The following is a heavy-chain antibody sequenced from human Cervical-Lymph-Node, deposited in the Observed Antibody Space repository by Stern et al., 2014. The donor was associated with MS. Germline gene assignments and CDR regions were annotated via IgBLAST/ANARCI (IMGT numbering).Heavy chain of an antibody. D-gene: IGHD2-15*01. CDR3: ARGLLGSENAFDI. J-gene: IGHJ3*02. CDR1: GYTFTSYG. CDR2: LNACNGNT. Sequence: VQLEESGAEVKKPAASVKVSCKASGYTFTSYGISWVRQAPGQGLEWMGWLNACNGNTNYAQKTQGSGTWTTDTSPSAAYMELRSLGSDDTAVYYWARGLLGSENAFDIWGQGTMVTVSS. V-gene: IGHV1-18*01.